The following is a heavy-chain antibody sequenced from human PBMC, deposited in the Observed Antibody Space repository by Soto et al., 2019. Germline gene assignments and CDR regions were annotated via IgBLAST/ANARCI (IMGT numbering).Heavy chain of an antibody. V-gene: IGHV3-33*01. Sequence: RLSCAASGFTFSSYGMHWVRQAPGKGLEWVAVIWYDGSNKYYADSVKGRFTISRDNSKNTLYLQMNSLRAEDTAVYYCARDLKYSSSFDYWGQGTLVTVSS. CDR1: GFTFSSYG. D-gene: IGHD6-6*01. CDR3: ARDLKYSSSFDY. CDR2: IWYDGSNK. J-gene: IGHJ4*02.